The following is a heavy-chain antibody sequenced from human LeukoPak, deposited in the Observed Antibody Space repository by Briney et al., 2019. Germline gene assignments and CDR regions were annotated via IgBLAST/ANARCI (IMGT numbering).Heavy chain of an antibody. J-gene: IGHJ4*02. D-gene: IGHD3-9*01. CDR3: AKSGMTGSYIRWFGY. CDR2: IKQDGCEK. Sequence: GGSLRLSCAASGFTFSSYWMSWVRQAPGKGLEWVANIKQDGCEKYYVDSVKGRFTISRDNAKNSLYLQMNSLRAEDTAVYYCAKSGMTGSYIRWFGYWGQGTLVTVSS. CDR1: GFTFSSYW. V-gene: IGHV3-7*03.